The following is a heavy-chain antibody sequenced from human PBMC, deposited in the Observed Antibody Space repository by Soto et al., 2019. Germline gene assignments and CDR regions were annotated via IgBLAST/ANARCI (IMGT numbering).Heavy chain of an antibody. CDR3: ARDRGSYYDY. V-gene: IGHV1-18*01. D-gene: IGHD3-16*01. CDR2: ISAYNGNT. J-gene: IGHJ4*02. CDR1: GYTFTSYG. Sequence: ASVKVSCKASGYTFTSYGISWVRQAPGQGLEWMGWISAYNGNTNSAQKLQARFTMTTDTSTSTAYMELRSLRSDDTAVYYCARDRGSYYDYWGQGTLVTVSS.